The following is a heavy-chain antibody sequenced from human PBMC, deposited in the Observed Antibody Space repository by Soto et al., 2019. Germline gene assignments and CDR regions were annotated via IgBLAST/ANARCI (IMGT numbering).Heavy chain of an antibody. CDR3: ARDQSIVVVVADDWYFDL. V-gene: IGHV1-69*08. CDR1: GGTFSSYT. D-gene: IGHD2-15*01. J-gene: IGHJ2*01. CDR2: IIPILGIA. Sequence: VQLVQSGAEVKKPGSSVKVSCKASGGTFSSYTISWVRQAPGQGLEWMGRIIPILGIANYAQKFQGRVPITTDKSTSTAYMELSSLRSEDTAVYYCARDQSIVVVVADDWYFDLWGRGTLVTVSS.